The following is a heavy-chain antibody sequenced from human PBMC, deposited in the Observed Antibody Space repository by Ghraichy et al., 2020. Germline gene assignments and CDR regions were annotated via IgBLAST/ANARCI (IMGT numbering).Heavy chain of an antibody. Sequence: TSVKVSCEASGFSFSNSVVQWVRQARGQRLERVGWIVVGSGNTNYAQGFQGRVTISRDESTSTAYMDLSSLRSDDTAVYYCAATPHDFWTGYYGFYFDYWGQGTLVTVSS. V-gene: IGHV1-58*01. CDR1: GFSFSNSV. CDR3: AATPHDFWTGYYGFYFDY. D-gene: IGHD3/OR15-3a*01. CDR2: IVVGSGNT. J-gene: IGHJ4*02.